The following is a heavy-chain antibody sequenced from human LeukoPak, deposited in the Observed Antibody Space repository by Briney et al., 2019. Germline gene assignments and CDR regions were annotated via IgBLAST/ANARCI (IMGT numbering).Heavy chain of an antibody. CDR2: INHSGST. Sequence: SETLSLTCAVYGGSFNGYYWSWIRQPPGKGLEWIGEINHSGSTNYNPSLKSRVTISVDTSKNQFSLKLSSVTAADTAVYYCARGYCSSTSCYVFWFDPWGQGTLVTVSS. D-gene: IGHD2-2*01. J-gene: IGHJ5*02. CDR3: ARGYCSSTSCYVFWFDP. V-gene: IGHV4-34*01. CDR1: GGSFNGYY.